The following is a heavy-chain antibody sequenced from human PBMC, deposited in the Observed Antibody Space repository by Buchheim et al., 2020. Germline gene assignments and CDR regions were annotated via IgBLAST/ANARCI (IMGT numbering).Heavy chain of an antibody. Sequence: QVQLVESGGGVVQPGRSLRLSCAASGFIFSSFGMHWVRQAPGKGLEWVAVTSYDGTNKYYGDSVKGRFTNSRDNSKNTLYLQMNSLRAEDTAVYYCAKDTVGRYAYGYYYYYGMDVWGQGTT. CDR1: GFIFSSFG. CDR2: TSYDGTNK. J-gene: IGHJ6*02. V-gene: IGHV3-30*18. CDR3: AKDTVGRYAYGYYYYYGMDV. D-gene: IGHD4-23*01.